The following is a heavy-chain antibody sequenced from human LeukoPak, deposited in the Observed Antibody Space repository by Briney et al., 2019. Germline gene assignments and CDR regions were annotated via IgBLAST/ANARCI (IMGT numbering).Heavy chain of an antibody. CDR3: ARDLGAAAGKLYFDY. Sequence: GASVKVSCKPSGYTFTGYYMHWVRQAPGQGLEWMGLINPNSGGTNYAQKFQGRVTMTRDTSISTAYMELSRLRSDDTAVYYCARDLGAAAGKLYFDYWGQGTLVTVSS. V-gene: IGHV1-2*02. J-gene: IGHJ4*02. CDR2: INPNSGGT. CDR1: GYTFTGYY. D-gene: IGHD6-13*01.